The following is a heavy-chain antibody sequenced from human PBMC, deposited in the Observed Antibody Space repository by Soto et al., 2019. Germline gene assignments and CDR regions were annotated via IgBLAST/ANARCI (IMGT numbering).Heavy chain of an antibody. D-gene: IGHD1-26*01. V-gene: IGHV5-51*01. CDR2: IYPGDSGI. CDR1: GYSFTNYW. Sequence: HGESLKISCKASGYSFTNYWIGWVRQMPRKGLEWMGIIYPGDSGIRYSPSFQGQVTISADKSINTAYLQWSSLKASDTAMYYCASLIVGAINFQYWGQGTLVTVSS. J-gene: IGHJ1*01. CDR3: ASLIVGAINFQY.